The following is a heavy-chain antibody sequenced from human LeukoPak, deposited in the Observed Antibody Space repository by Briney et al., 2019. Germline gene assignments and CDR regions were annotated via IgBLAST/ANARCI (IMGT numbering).Heavy chain of an antibody. J-gene: IGHJ4*02. CDR3: ARDPTGATVITDY. Sequence: GGSLRLSCAASGFTFSSYSMNWVRQAPGKGLEWVSSISSSSYIYYADSVKGRFTISRDNSKNSLYLQMNSLRAEDTAVYYCARDPTGATVITDYWGQGTLVTVSS. CDR1: GFTFSSYS. D-gene: IGHD1-26*01. CDR2: ISSSSYI. V-gene: IGHV3-21*01.